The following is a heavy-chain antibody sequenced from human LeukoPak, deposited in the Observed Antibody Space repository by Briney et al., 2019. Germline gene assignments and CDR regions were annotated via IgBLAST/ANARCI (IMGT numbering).Heavy chain of an antibody. CDR3: ARDYCSSTSCLAPLYYYYGMDV. Sequence: PGGSLRLSCAASGFTFSDYYMSWIRQAPGKELEWVSYISSSGSTIYYADSVKGRFTISRDNAKNSLYLQMNSLRAEDTAVYYCARDYCSSTSCLAPLYYYYGMDVWGQGTTVTVSS. V-gene: IGHV3-11*01. D-gene: IGHD2-2*01. CDR1: GFTFSDYY. CDR2: ISSSGSTI. J-gene: IGHJ6*02.